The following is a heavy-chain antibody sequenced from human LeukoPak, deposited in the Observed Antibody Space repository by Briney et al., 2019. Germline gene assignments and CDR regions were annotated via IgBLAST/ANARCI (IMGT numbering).Heavy chain of an antibody. CDR2: IIPIFGTA. CDR1: GGTFSSYA. V-gene: IGHV1-69*13. Sequence: ASVKVSCKASGGTFSSYAISWVRQAPGQGLEWMGGIIPIFGTANYAQKFQGRVTITADESTSTAYMELSSLRSEDTALYYCARDPTPVEMATGFDPWGQGTLVTVSS. J-gene: IGHJ5*02. D-gene: IGHD5-24*01. CDR3: ARDPTPVEMATGFDP.